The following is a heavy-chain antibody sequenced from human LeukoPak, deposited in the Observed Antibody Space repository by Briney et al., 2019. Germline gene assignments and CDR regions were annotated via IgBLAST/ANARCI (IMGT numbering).Heavy chain of an antibody. V-gene: IGHV1-18*01. CDR2: IGAHNGSP. CDR3: AREKEYCGGDCSVFDY. D-gene: IGHD2-21*02. Sequence: ASVKVSCKASGYTFMSYGVTWVRQAPGQGLEWMGWIGAHNGSPNYAQKLQGRVTMTRDTSTSTAYMELRNLRSDDTAVYYCAREKEYCGGDCSVFDYWGQGTLVTASS. J-gene: IGHJ4*02. CDR1: GYTFMSYG.